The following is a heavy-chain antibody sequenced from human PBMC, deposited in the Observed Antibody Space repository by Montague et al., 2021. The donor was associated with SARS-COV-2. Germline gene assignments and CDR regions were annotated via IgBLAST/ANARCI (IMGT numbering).Heavy chain of an antibody. CDR2: VTTSGTT. Sequence: SETLSLTCAVSGGSITGFSWSWVRQPAGKGLEWIGRVTTSGTTXXXPSXRSRVTMSVDTSKNQFSLNLNSVTAADTAIYYCARTPIRPLSLDSWGQGTLVTVSS. D-gene: IGHD6-6*01. V-gene: IGHV4-4*07. CDR1: GGSITGFS. CDR3: ARTPIRPLSLDS. J-gene: IGHJ4*02.